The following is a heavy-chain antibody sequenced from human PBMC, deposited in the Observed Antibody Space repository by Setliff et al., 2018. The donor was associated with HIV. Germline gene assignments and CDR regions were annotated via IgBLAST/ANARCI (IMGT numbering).Heavy chain of an antibody. CDR3: AKERNPYDYDSSGYSWFDP. Sequence: GGSLRLSCAASGFTFSYYAMSWVRQAPGKGLEWVSAISGGGGSTYYADSVKGRFTISRDNSKSTLYLQMNSLRAEDTALYYCAKERNPYDYDSSGYSWFDPWGQGTLVTVS. J-gene: IGHJ5*02. CDR2: ISGGGGST. CDR1: GFTFSYYA. V-gene: IGHV3-23*01. D-gene: IGHD3-22*01.